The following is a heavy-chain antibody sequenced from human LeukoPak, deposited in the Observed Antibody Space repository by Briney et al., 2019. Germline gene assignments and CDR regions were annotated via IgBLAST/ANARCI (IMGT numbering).Heavy chain of an antibody. J-gene: IGHJ4*02. Sequence: GASVKVSCKATGYTFTNYYIHWVRRAPGEGPEWVGMINPSGGSTSYAQKFRGRVSLTGDTSTATVSMELSNITSDDTAMYFCSRESRRESSGFDLWGQGTQVSVSS. CDR3: SRESRRESSGFDL. CDR1: GYTFTNYY. D-gene: IGHD6-19*01. V-gene: IGHV1-46*01. CDR2: INPSGGST.